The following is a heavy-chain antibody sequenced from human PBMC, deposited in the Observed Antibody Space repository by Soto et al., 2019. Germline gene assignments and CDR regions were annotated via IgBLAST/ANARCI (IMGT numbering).Heavy chain of an antibody. V-gene: IGHV1-3*01. CDR2: INAGNGNT. Sequence: QVQLVQSGAEVKKPGASVKVSCKASGYTFTSYAIHWVRQAPGQRLEWMGRINAGNGNTKYSQKFQDRVTITRDTPASTAYMELSSLISEDTAVYYCARDLGGWPDYWGQGTLVTVSS. D-gene: IGHD6-19*01. CDR3: ARDLGGWPDY. CDR1: GYTFTSYA. J-gene: IGHJ4*02.